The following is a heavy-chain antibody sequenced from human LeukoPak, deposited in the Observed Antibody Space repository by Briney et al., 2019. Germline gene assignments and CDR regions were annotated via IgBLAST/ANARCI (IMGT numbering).Heavy chain of an antibody. D-gene: IGHD2-2*01. Sequence: GGSLRLSCAASGFTFSSHWMNWVRQAPGKGLEWVANIKEDGSEKDYVDSVKGRFTISRDNAKNSLYLQMNSLRAEDTAVYYCARDLTDIVVVPAANFGAFDIWGQGTMVTVSS. V-gene: IGHV3-7*01. CDR3: ARDLTDIVVVPAANFGAFDI. CDR1: GFTFSSHW. J-gene: IGHJ3*02. CDR2: IKEDGSEK.